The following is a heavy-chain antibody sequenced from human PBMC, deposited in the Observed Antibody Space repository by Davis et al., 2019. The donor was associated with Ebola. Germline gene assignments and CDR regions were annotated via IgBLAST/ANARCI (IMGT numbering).Heavy chain of an antibody. V-gene: IGHV1-69*04. CDR3: ATEPSVGYCYGGRCSH. CDR1: GGTFSSYA. J-gene: IGHJ4*02. Sequence: AASVKVSCKASGGTFSSYAISWVRQAPGQGLEWMGRIIPILGIANYAQKFQGRVTITADKSTSTAYMELSSLRSEDTAVYYCATEPSVGYCYGGRCSHWGQGTLVTVSS. CDR2: IIPILGIA. D-gene: IGHD2-15*01.